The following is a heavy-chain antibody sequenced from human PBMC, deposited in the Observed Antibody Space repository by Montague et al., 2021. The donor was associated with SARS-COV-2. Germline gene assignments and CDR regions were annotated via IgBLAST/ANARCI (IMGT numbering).Heavy chain of an antibody. Sequence: SLRLSCAAAGLTVSENYMSWVRQAPGKRLEWVSLLFRGGKPYYADSVKGRFTISRDGSNNILSLQMNSVRLEDTAVYFCAREEGGVGGVLGPLLYHGMDVWGQGTTVTVSS. V-gene: IGHV3-66*02. D-gene: IGHD3-16*01. CDR2: LFRGGKP. CDR1: GLTVSENY. J-gene: IGHJ6*02. CDR3: AREEGGVGGVLGPLLYHGMDV.